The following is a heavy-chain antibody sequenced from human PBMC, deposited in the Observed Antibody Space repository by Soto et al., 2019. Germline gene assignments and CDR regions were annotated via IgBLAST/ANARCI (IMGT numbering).Heavy chain of an antibody. Sequence: QVQLVESGGGVVQPGRSLRLSCAASGFTFNNYGMHWVRQAPGKGLEWMVVISFDGRNTYYADSVKGRFTISRDNSKDTLYLQMTSLRAEDTAVYYCAKQSGAGSYYNAGSEGHFDYWGQGTLVTVSS. V-gene: IGHV3-30*18. CDR3: AKQSGAGSYYNAGSEGHFDY. CDR1: GFTFNNYG. D-gene: IGHD3-10*01. J-gene: IGHJ4*02. CDR2: ISFDGRNT.